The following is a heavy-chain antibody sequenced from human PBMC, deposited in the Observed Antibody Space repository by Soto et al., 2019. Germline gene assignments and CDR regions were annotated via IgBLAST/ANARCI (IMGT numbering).Heavy chain of an antibody. D-gene: IGHD6-6*01. CDR1: GDSVSSNSAA. Sequence: PSQTLSLTCAISGDSVSSNSAAWYWIRQSPSRGLEWLGRTYYRSKWYNDYAVSVKSRITINPDTSKNQFSLQLNSVTPEDTAVYYCARDRGRVAARHKYYYYMDVWGKGTTVTVSS. J-gene: IGHJ6*03. CDR3: ARDRGRVAARHKYYYYMDV. CDR2: TYYRSKWYN. V-gene: IGHV6-1*01.